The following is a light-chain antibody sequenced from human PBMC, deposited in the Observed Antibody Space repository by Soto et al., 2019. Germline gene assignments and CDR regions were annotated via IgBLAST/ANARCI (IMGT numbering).Light chain of an antibody. J-gene: IGKJ1*01. CDR1: QTLRRN. Sequence: ERVMAHSPLTLSVSSGERATLSCMARQTLRRNLYWYQQKPGQAPRPFIYRASTMAQGSPAGLSGSGSVTEFTRTISSLQSEDYAVYYGQQYNNWPPTFGQGTKVDIK. CDR2: RAS. V-gene: IGKV3-15*01. CDR3: QQYNNWPPT.